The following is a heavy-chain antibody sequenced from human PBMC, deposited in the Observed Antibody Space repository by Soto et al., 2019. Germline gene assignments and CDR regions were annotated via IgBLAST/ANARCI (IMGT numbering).Heavy chain of an antibody. Sequence: GGSLRLSCKASGFTFRSYAMSWVRHTPGKGLEWVSSISGSGDKTYYADSVKGRFTFSRDNSKNTWYLQMNNLRVEDTAVYYCAKEWTPRRAFDHWGQGTLVTVS. J-gene: IGHJ4*02. V-gene: IGHV3-23*01. D-gene: IGHD5-12*01. CDR3: AKEWTPRRAFDH. CDR1: GFTFRSYA. CDR2: ISGSGDKT.